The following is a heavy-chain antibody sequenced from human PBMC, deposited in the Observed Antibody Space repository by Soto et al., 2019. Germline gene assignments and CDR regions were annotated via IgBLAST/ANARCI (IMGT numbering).Heavy chain of an antibody. CDR2: IYYSGST. D-gene: IGHD6-13*01. J-gene: IGHJ6*02. V-gene: IGHV4-31*03. CDR3: ARDSAYSSSWYYYYYGMDV. CDR1: VGSISSVGYY. Sequence: TLSLTCTVSVGSISSVGYYWSWIREHPGKGLEWIGYIYYSGSTYYNPSLKSRVTISVDTSKNQFSLKLSSVTAADTAVYYCARDSAYSSSWYYYYYGMDVWGQGTTVTVS.